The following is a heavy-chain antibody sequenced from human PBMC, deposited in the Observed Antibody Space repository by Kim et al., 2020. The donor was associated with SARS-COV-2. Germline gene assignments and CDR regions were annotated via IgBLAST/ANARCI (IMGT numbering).Heavy chain of an antibody. CDR1: GGSFSGYY. Sequence: SETLSLTCAVYGGSFSGYYWSWIRQPPGKGLEWIGEINHSGSTNYNPSLKSRVTISVDTSKNQFSLKLSSVTAADTAVYYCASLLAYGSGATDYWGQGTLVTVSS. J-gene: IGHJ4*02. V-gene: IGHV4-34*01. CDR2: INHSGST. CDR3: ASLLAYGSGATDY. D-gene: IGHD1-26*01.